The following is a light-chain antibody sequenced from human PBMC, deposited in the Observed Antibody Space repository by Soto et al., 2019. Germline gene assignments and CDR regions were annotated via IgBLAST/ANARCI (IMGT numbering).Light chain of an antibody. CDR3: QQRSNWPPTWT. V-gene: IGKV3-11*01. J-gene: IGKJ1*01. CDR2: DAS. CDR1: QSVSTY. Sequence: EIVLTQSPATLSLSPGERATLSCRASQSVSTYLAWYQQKPGQAPRLLIYDASKRATGIPARFSGSGSGTDFTLTITGLEPEDFGVYYCQQRSNWPPTWTFGQGTKVDIK.